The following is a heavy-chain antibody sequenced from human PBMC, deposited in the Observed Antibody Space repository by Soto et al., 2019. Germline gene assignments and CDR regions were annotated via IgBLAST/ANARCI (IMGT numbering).Heavy chain of an antibody. CDR1: GFIFSNYA. Sequence: GGSLRLSCAASGFIFSNYAMHWVRQAPGKGLEWVAVIWNDGSNKYYADSVKGRFTISRDNSKNTVYLQMNSLGAEDTAVYYCASDLYNLNWFDPWGQGTLVTVSS. CDR3: ASDLYNLNWFDP. J-gene: IGHJ5*02. V-gene: IGHV3-33*01. CDR2: IWNDGSNK. D-gene: IGHD1-1*01.